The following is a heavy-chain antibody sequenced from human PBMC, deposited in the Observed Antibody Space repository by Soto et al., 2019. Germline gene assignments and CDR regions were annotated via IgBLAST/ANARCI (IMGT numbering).Heavy chain of an antibody. J-gene: IGHJ5*02. CDR1: GFTFSSYG. V-gene: IGHV3-33*01. CDR2: IWYDGSNK. D-gene: IGHD2-21*02. Sequence: PGGSLRLSCAPSGFTFSSYGMHWVRQAPSKELEGVAVIWYDGSNKYYADSVKGRFTISRDNSNNTLYLQMNSLRAEDTAVYYCAYDSEKRNCGGGDCGAWGQGTLVTVSS. CDR3: AYDSEKRNCGGGDCGA.